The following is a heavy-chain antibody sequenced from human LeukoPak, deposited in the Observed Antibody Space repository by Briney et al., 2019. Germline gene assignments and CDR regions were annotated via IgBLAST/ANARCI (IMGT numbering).Heavy chain of an antibody. J-gene: IGHJ6*01. CDR1: GYNFPIYW. CDR3: ARQNYYDSSGYTYYGMDV. V-gene: IGHV5-51*01. Sequence: GESLKISCQGSGYNFPIYWIGWVRQMPGQGLEWMGIIYPDDSNTIYGPSFQGQVTVSADKSISTAYLQWSSLKASDTAMYYCARQNYYDSSGYTYYGMDVWGQGTTVTVSS. CDR2: IYPDDSNT. D-gene: IGHD3-22*01.